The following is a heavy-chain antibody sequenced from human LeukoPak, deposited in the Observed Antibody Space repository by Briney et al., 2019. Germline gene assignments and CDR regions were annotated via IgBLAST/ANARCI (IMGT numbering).Heavy chain of an antibody. CDR3: ARDSSSSMNY. CDR1: GYTFTGYY. V-gene: IGHV1-2*02. Sequence: ASVKVSCKASGYTFTGYYMHWVRQAPGQGLEWMGWINPNSGGTNYAQKFQGRVTITADKSTSTAYMELSSLRSEDTAVYYCARDSSSSMNYWGQGTLVTVSS. D-gene: IGHD6-6*01. CDR2: INPNSGGT. J-gene: IGHJ4*02.